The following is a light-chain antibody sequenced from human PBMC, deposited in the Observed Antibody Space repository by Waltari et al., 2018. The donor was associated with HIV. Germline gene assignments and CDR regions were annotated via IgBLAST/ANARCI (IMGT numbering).Light chain of an antibody. J-gene: IGLJ1*01. CDR1: DSDIGGHNS. CDR2: DVT. V-gene: IGLV2-14*01. CDR3: KSSTTRSTPCV. Sequence: QSALTQPASVSGSPGQSITIPCTGTDSDIGGHNSVAWYQQHPGKAPKLIIYDVTSRPSGVSIRFSGSKSGNTASRTISGLQAEDEADYYCKSSTTRSTPCVFGSGTKVTVL.